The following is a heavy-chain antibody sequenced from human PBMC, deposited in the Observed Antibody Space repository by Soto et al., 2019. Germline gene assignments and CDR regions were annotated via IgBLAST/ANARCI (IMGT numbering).Heavy chain of an antibody. CDR1: GGSISSSSYY. Sequence: SETLSLTCTVSGGSISSSSYYWGWIRQPPGKGLEWIGYIYYSGSTNYNPSLKSRVTISVDTSKNQFSLKLSSVTAADTAVYYCATYSGYDRGNFDYWGQGTLVTVSS. CDR3: ATYSGYDRGNFDY. J-gene: IGHJ4*02. CDR2: IYYSGST. V-gene: IGHV4-61*05. D-gene: IGHD5-12*01.